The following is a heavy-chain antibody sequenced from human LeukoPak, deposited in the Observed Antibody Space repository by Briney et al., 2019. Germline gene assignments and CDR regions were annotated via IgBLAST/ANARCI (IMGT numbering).Heavy chain of an antibody. Sequence: ASVKVSCKASGGTFSSYAISWVRQAPGQGLEWMGIINPSGGSTSYAQKFQGRVTMTRDTSTSTVYMELSSLRSEDTAVYYCARDLAGATTGYWGQGTLVTVSS. V-gene: IGHV1-46*01. CDR2: INPSGGST. D-gene: IGHD1-26*01. CDR3: ARDLAGATTGY. J-gene: IGHJ4*02. CDR1: GGTFSSYA.